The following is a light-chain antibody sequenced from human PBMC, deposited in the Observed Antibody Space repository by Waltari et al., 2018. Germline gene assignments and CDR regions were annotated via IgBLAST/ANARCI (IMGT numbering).Light chain of an antibody. CDR1: QSVLYSPNNKNY. CDR2: WAS. Sequence: DIVMTQSPDSLAVSLGERATINCKSSQSVLYSPNNKNYLTWYQQKPGQPPKLLIYWASTRESGVPDRFSGSGSGTDFTLTISSLQAEDVAVYYCQQYYSTPPFFGQGTKLEIK. CDR3: QQYYSTPPF. V-gene: IGKV4-1*01. J-gene: IGKJ2*01.